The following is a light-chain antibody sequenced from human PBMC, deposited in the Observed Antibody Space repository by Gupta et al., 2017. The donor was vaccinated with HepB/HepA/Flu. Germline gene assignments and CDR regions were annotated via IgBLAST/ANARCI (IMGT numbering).Light chain of an antibody. J-gene: IGLJ2*01. CDR3: SSDTSSSTRV. V-gene: IGLV2-14*03. CDR2: DVS. CDR1: SSDVGGYNY. Sequence: QSALTQPASVSGSPALSITISCTGTSSDVGGYNYVSWYQQHPAKAPKLMIYDVSNRTAGVANSFSGSKSGNTAALTIFELQAEDEADYYCSSDTSSSTRVFGGGTKLTVL.